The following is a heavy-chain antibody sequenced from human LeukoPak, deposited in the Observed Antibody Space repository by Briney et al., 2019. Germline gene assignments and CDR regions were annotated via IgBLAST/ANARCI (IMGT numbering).Heavy chain of an antibody. CDR3: ARGYSSGWYYWDY. V-gene: IGHV3-11*01. CDR1: GFTLSSYA. D-gene: IGHD6-19*01. J-gene: IGHJ4*02. CDR2: ISSSGSTI. Sequence: GGSLRLSCAASGFTLSSYAMSWIRQAPGKGLEWVSYISSSGSTIYYADSVKGRFTISRDNAKNSLYLQMNSLRAEDTAVYYCARGYSSGWYYWDYWGQGTLVTVSS.